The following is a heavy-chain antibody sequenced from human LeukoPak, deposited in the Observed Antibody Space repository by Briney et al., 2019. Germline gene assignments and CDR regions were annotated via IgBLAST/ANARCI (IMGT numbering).Heavy chain of an antibody. D-gene: IGHD3-22*01. CDR1: GGTFSSYA. Sequence: GSSVKVSCKASGGTFSSYAISWVRQAPGQGLEWMGGIIPIFGTANYAQKFQGRVTITADESTSTAYMELSSLRSEDTAVYYCARERNTMIVVAPRPGWFDPWGQGTLVTVSS. CDR2: IIPIFGTA. V-gene: IGHV1-69*01. CDR3: ARERNTMIVVAPRPGWFDP. J-gene: IGHJ5*02.